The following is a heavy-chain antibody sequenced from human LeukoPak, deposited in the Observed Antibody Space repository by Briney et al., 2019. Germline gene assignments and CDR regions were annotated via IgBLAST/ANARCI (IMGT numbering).Heavy chain of an antibody. D-gene: IGHD1-1*01. V-gene: IGHV3-48*04. Sequence: PGGSLRLSCAASGFSFSSYSMNWVRQAPGRGLEWVSYIRSDTILYADSVKGRFAISRDNAKNSLYLQMNSLRAEDTALYYCARGATGTTFDYWGQGTLVTVSS. CDR1: GFSFSSYS. J-gene: IGHJ4*02. CDR3: ARGATGTTFDY. CDR2: IRSDTI.